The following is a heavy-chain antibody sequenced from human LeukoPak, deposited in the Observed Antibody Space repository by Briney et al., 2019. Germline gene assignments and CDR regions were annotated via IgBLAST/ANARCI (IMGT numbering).Heavy chain of an antibody. CDR2: ISGSGGST. Sequence: GGSLRLSCAVSGITLSNYGMSWVRQAPGKGLEWVSAISGSGGSTYYADSVKGRFTISRDNSKNTLYLQMNSLRAEDTAVYYCAKDRYGPGALDYWGQGTLVTVSS. CDR3: AKDRYGPGALDY. J-gene: IGHJ4*02. CDR1: GITLSNYG. D-gene: IGHD5-18*01. V-gene: IGHV3-23*01.